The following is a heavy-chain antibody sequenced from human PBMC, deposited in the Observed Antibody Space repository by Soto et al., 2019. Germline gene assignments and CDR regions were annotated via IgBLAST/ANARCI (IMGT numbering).Heavy chain of an antibody. D-gene: IGHD3-3*01. CDR1: GYTFTSYG. Sequence: ASVKVSCKASGYTFTSYGISWVRQAPGQGLEWMGWVNAGNGDRKYSQNFQGRVTIARDASASTAYMELSSLRSEDTAVYYCARDFSSGYTTAFAGFDPWGQGTLVTVSS. J-gene: IGHJ5*02. CDR3: ARDFSSGYTTAFAGFDP. CDR2: VNAGNGDR. V-gene: IGHV1-3*01.